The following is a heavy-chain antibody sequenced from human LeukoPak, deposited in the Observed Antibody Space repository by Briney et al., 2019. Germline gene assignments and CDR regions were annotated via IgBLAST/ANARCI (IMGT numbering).Heavy chain of an antibody. D-gene: IGHD2-21*02. V-gene: IGHV3-7*01. CDR2: IKQEGSEK. CDR3: GRDLYCGGDCP. J-gene: IGHJ5*02. Sequence: GGSLRLPCAASGSTFSSYCMSWVRQSPGKGLEGVTNIKQEGSEKFYVDSVKGRFPISRDNAKNSLYLQMNGLRAEDTAVYYCGRDLYCGGDCPWGQGTLVTVSS. CDR1: GSTFSSYC.